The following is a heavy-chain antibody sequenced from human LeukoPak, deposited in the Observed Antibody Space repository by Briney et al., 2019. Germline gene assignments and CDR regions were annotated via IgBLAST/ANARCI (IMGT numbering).Heavy chain of an antibody. CDR2: IKSQSDGGTK. V-gene: IGHV3-15*01. CDR1: GLTFSNAW. D-gene: IGHD3-22*01. Sequence: GGSLRLSCAASGLTFSNAWMSWVRQAPGKGLEWVGRIKSQSDGGTKDYAAPVKGRFIISRHDSENILDLQMDSLKSEDTAVYYCTTDSLRYYDGSGYNYWGQGALVTVSS. CDR3: TTDSLRYYDGSGYNY. J-gene: IGHJ4*02.